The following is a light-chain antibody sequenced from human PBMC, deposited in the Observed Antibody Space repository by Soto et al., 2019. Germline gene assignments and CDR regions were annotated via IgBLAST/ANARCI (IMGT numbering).Light chain of an antibody. CDR3: QQTYSTGFT. CDR1: QSISSW. Sequence: DIQMTQSPSTLSASVGDRVTITCRASQSISSWLAWYQQKPGKAPKLLIYKASSLESGVPSRFSGSGSGTEFTLTISSLQPDDFATYYCQQTYSTGFTFGQGTRLEIK. CDR2: KAS. J-gene: IGKJ5*01. V-gene: IGKV1-5*03.